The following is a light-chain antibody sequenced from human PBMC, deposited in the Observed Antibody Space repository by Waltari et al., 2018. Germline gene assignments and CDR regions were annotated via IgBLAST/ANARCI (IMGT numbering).Light chain of an antibody. J-gene: IGKJ1*01. Sequence: EIVLTQSPGHLSLSPGERATLSCRASQSFSRALACYQQKPGQAPRLLIYDASTRAIGIPDRFSGGGSATDFSLTIRRLEPEDFAVYYCQHYVRLPVTFGQGTTVEIK. V-gene: IGKV3-20*01. CDR2: DAS. CDR1: QSFSRA. CDR3: QHYVRLPVT.